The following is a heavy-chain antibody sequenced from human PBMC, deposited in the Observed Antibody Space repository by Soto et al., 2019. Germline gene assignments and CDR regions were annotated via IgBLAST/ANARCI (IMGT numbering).Heavy chain of an antibody. V-gene: IGHV4-31*03. D-gene: IGHD6-13*01. CDR2: IYYSGST. CDR3: AREVSGSSSWVDY. CDR1: GGSISSGGYY. Sequence: PSETLSLTCTVSGGSISSGGYYWSWIRQHPGKGLEWIGYIYYSGSTYYNPSLKSRVTISVDTSKNQFSLKLSSVTAADTAVYYCAREVSGSSSWVDYWGQGTLVTVSS. J-gene: IGHJ4*02.